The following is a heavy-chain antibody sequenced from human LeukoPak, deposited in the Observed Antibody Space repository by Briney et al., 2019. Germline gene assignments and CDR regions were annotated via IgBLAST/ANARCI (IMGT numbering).Heavy chain of an antibody. Sequence: GGSLRLSCAASGFTFSSYAMNWVRQAPGKGLEWVSVISGSGGSTYYAASVKGRFTLSRDNSKNTLYLQMNSLRAEDTAVYYCAKTNWNDVASNFDYWGQGTLVTVSS. D-gene: IGHD1-1*01. CDR3: AKTNWNDVASNFDY. CDR1: GFTFSSYA. V-gene: IGHV3-23*01. CDR2: ISGSGGST. J-gene: IGHJ4*02.